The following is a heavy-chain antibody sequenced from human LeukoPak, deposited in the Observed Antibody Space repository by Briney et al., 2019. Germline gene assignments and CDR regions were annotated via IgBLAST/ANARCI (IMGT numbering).Heavy chain of an antibody. J-gene: IGHJ4*02. D-gene: IGHD2-15*01. V-gene: IGHV1-69*05. CDR2: IIPIFGTA. CDR3: ARELRPGGSGGLDY. Sequence: SVKVSCKASGGTFSSYAISWVRQAPGQGLEWMGGIIPIFGTANYAQKFQGRVTITTDESTSTAYMELSSLRSEDTAVYYCARELRPGGSGGLDYWGQGTLVTVSS. CDR1: GGTFSSYA.